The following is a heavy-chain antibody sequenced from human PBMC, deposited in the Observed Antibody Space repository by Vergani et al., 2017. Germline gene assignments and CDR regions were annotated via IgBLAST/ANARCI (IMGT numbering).Heavy chain of an antibody. D-gene: IGHD4-17*01. V-gene: IGHV3-30*02. CDR3: AKDGRENSDYGYFDY. Sequence: QVQLVETGGGVVQPGGSLRLYCATSGFSFNTYGAHWVRQAPGKGLEWVAFIGYDGRIKYKLDSVKGRFTISRDTSKKTLSLQMRSLRADDTAVYYCAKDGRENSDYGYFDYWGQGTLVTVSS. CDR1: GFSFNTYG. CDR2: IGYDGRIK. J-gene: IGHJ4*02.